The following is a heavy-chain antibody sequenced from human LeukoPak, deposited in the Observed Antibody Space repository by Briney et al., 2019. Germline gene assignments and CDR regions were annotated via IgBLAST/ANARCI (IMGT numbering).Heavy chain of an antibody. D-gene: IGHD2/OR15-2a*01. V-gene: IGHV4-4*07. J-gene: IGHJ6*03. CDR3: ARSTAFYTTYYMDV. CDR1: RDSMTSYY. Sequence: SETLSLTCTVSRDSMTSYYWSWVRQPAGKGLEWIGRIHTSGTTYYNPSLKSAVTLSLDTSNNQFSLRLSSVTAADTAVYYCARSTAFYTTYYMDVWGKGTTVTVSS. CDR2: IHTSGTT.